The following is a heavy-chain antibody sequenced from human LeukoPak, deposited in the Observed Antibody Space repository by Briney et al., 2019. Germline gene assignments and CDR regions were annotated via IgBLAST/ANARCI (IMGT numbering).Heavy chain of an antibody. CDR1: GFTFSSYE. V-gene: IGHV3-48*03. Sequence: GGSLRLSCAASGFTFSSYEMNWVRQAQGKGLEWVSYISSSGSTIYYADSVKGRFTISRDNAKNSLYLQMNSLRAEDTAVYYCARRRDSGSLQHFDYWGQGTLVTVSS. CDR3: ARRRDSGSLQHFDY. D-gene: IGHD1-26*01. J-gene: IGHJ4*02. CDR2: ISSSGSTI.